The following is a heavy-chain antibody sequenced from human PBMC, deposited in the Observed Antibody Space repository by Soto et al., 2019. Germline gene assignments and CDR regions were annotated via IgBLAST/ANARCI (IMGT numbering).Heavy chain of an antibody. D-gene: IGHD6-13*01. CDR3: VRGRGAAADYFDF. J-gene: IGHJ4*02. CDR2: ISSSTSHT. CDR1: GFTFSDYY. V-gene: IGHV3-11*05. Sequence: QVQLVESGGGLVKPGGSLRLSCAVSGFTFSDYYMTWIRQAPGKGLEWVSYISSSTSHTNYADSVKGRFTISRDNAKNSLSLQMNSLRAEDTAVYYCVRGRGAAADYFDFWGQGTLVTVSS.